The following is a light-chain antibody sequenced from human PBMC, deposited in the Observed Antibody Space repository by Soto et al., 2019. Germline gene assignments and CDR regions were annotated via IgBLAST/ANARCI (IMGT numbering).Light chain of an antibody. J-gene: IGKJ4*01. CDR2: GAS. V-gene: IGKV3-15*01. Sequence: EIVMTQSPATLSVSPGERATLSCRASQSVSSNLAWYQQKPGQAPRLLIYGASTRATGIPARFSGSGSGTDFTLTISSLEPEDFAVYYCQQRRNWLTFGGGTKVDIK. CDR3: QQRRNWLT. CDR1: QSVSSN.